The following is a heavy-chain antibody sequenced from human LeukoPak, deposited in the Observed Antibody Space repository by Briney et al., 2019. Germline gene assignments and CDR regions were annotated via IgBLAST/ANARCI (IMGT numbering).Heavy chain of an antibody. CDR2: IYNSETI. CDR1: GGSINSYY. D-gene: IGHD2-21*01. J-gene: IGHJ5*02. V-gene: IGHV4-59*01. Sequence: SETLSLTCTVSGGSINSYYWSWIRQPPGKGLEWIGYIYNSETINYNPSLTSRVTISLDTSKNQVSLKLTSVTAADTAVYYCARGFDSDWFDPWGQGTLVTVSS. CDR3: ARGFDSDWFDP.